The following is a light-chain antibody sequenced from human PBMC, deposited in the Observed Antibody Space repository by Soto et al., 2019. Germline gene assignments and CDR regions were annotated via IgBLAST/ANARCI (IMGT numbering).Light chain of an antibody. CDR1: QSISNL. CDR2: KAS. J-gene: IGKJ1*01. V-gene: IGKV1-5*03. CDR3: HQYYSYPWM. Sequence: DIQMTQSPSTLSASVGDRVTITCRASQSISNLLAWYQQKPGKAPYVLIYKASSLQSGVPSRFSGSASGTEFSLTISSLQPDDFASYYCHQYYSYPWMFGQGTKVEIK.